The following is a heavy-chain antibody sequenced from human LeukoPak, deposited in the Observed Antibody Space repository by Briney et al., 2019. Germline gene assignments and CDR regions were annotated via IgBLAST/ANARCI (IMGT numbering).Heavy chain of an antibody. CDR1: GFTFSSYS. CDR2: IRSSSSYI. V-gene: IGHV3-21*01. J-gene: IGHJ5*02. Sequence: GGSLRLSCAASGFTFSSYSMNWVRQAPGKGLEWVSSIRSSSSYIYYADSVKGRFTISRDNAKNSLYLQMNSLRAEDTAVYYCARGGDIVVVPAAMWAWFDPWGQGTLVTVSS. CDR3: ARGGDIVVVPAAMWAWFDP. D-gene: IGHD2-2*01.